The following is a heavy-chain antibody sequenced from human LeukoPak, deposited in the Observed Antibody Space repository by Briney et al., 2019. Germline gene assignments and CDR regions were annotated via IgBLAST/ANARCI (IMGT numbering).Heavy chain of an antibody. V-gene: IGHV3-74*01. J-gene: IGHJ2*01. CDR1: GFTFSTYW. CDR3: VTGHYDSRMYFDL. CDR2: IKFDGSLA. D-gene: IGHD3-16*01. Sequence: GGSLRLSCTASGFTFSTYWIHWVRQAPGKGLVWVSQIKFDGSLASYADSVKGRFTISRDNAKNTPYLQMNSLGTEDTAVYYCVTGHYDSRMYFDLWGRGTLVTVSS.